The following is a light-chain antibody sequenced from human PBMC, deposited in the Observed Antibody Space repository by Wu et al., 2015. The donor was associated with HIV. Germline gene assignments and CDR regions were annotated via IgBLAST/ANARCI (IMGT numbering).Light chain of an antibody. Sequence: EIVMTQSPATLSVSPGERATLTCRASQSVGSNLAWYQQKPGQAPWLLIYGAYTRATGVPVRFSGSGSGTEFTLTISSLQSEDLAVYYCQQYNSWPPLFTFGPGTKVDIK. CDR3: QQYNSWPPLFT. J-gene: IGKJ3*01. CDR1: QSVGSN. V-gene: IGKV3-15*01. CDR2: GAY.